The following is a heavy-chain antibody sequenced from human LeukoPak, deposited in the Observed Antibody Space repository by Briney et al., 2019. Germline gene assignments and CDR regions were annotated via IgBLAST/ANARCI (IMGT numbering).Heavy chain of an antibody. D-gene: IGHD3-3*01. Sequence: ASVKVSCKASGYTFTDYYIHWVRQAPGQGLEWMGWINPNSGGTNYAQKFQGRVTVTRDTSISTAYMELSRLRSDDTAVYYCARDRNYDFWSGYWNYYYYMDVWGKGTTVTVSS. CDR1: GYTFTDYY. V-gene: IGHV1-2*02. CDR2: INPNSGGT. J-gene: IGHJ6*03. CDR3: ARDRNYDFWSGYWNYYYYMDV.